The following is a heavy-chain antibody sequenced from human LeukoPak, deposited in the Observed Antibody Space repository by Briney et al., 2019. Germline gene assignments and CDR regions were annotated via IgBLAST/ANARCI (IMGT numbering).Heavy chain of an antibody. CDR3: ARDGVFRPYSHYYDSSETLDAFDI. Sequence: SETLSLTCTVSGGSISSGSYYWSWIRQPAGKGLEWIGRIYTSGCTNYNPSLKSRVTISVDTSKNQFSLKLRSVTAADTAVYYCARDGVFRPYSHYYDSSETLDAFDIWGQGTMVTVSS. CDR1: GGSISSGSYY. D-gene: IGHD3-22*01. J-gene: IGHJ3*02. CDR2: IYTSGCT. V-gene: IGHV4-61*02.